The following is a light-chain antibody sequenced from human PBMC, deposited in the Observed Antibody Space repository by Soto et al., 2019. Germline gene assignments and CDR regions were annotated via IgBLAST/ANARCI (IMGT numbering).Light chain of an antibody. CDR3: HQRQSWPRT. Sequence: DIVLTQSPATLSSSPGETATLSCRASQYVGTRLAWYQHKPGQAPRLLIYYTSNRATGIPARFSGSGSGTDFTLTISSLAPEDFAIYYCHQRQSWPRTFGQGTKVEIK. CDR1: QYVGTR. J-gene: IGKJ1*01. V-gene: IGKV3-11*01. CDR2: YTS.